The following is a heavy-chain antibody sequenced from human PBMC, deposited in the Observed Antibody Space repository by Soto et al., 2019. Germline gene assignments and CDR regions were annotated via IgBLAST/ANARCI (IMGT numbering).Heavy chain of an antibody. CDR2: INPSGGST. J-gene: IGHJ4*02. CDR1: EYTFTSYY. V-gene: IGHV1-46*01. Sequence: ASVKVSCKASEYTFTSYYMHWVRQAPGQGLEWMGIINPSGGSTSYAQKFQGRVTMTRDTSTSTVYMELSSLRSEDTAVYYCARDPGSNYLDYWGQGTLVTVSS. CDR3: ARDPGSNYLDY. D-gene: IGHD3-10*01.